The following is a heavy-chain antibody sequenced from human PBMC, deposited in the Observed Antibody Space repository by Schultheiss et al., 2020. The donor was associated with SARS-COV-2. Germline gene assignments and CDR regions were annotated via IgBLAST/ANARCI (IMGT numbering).Heavy chain of an antibody. CDR2: IWYDGSNK. J-gene: IGHJ6*02. D-gene: IGHD2-8*02. V-gene: IGHV3-33*01. CDR3: ARARDIVLVGGMDV. CDR1: GFTFSSYG. Sequence: GGSLRLSCAASGFTFSSYGMHWVRQAPGKGLEWVAVIWYDGSNKYYADSVKGRFTISRDNSKNTLYLQMNSLRAEDTAVYYCARARDIVLVGGMDVWGQGTTVTVSS.